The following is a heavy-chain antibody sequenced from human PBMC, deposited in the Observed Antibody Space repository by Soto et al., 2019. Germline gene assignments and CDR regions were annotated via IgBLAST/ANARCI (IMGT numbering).Heavy chain of an antibody. J-gene: IGHJ1*01. V-gene: IGHV1-69*13. CDR1: GCTFSSYA. CDR2: IIPIFGTA. Sequence: SVKVSCKASGCTFSSYAISWVRQAPGQGLEWMGGIIPIFGTANYAQKFQGRVTITADESTSQFSLKLSSVTAADTAVYYCATNGGYYDGSGPKYFPHWGQGTLVTVSS. CDR3: ATNGGYYDGSGPKYFPH. D-gene: IGHD3-22*01.